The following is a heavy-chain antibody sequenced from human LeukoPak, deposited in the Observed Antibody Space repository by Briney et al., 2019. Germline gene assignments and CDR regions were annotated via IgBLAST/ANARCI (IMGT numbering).Heavy chain of an antibody. CDR1: GYIFTSYW. D-gene: IGHD1-26*01. CDR3: ARRVQGSYYGWFDP. J-gene: IGHJ5*02. CDR2: IYPGDSDT. V-gene: IGHV5-51*01. Sequence: GASLKISCKCSGYIFTSYWIGWVRQLPGKGLEWMGIIYPGDSDTRYSPSFQGQVTISADKSTSTAYLQWSSLKASDTAMYYCARRVQGSYYGWFDPWGQGTLVTVSS.